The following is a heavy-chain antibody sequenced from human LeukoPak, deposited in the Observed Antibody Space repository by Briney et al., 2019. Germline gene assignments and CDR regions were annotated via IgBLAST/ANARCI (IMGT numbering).Heavy chain of an antibody. CDR2: IIPIFGTA. CDR1: GGTFSSYA. D-gene: IGHD6-19*01. V-gene: IGHV1-69*05. CDR3: ARGDSSGWYPNYYYYYYMDV. Sequence: EASVKVSCKASGGTFSSYAISWVRQAPGQGLEWMGRIIPIFGTANYAQKFQGRVTITTDESTSTAYMELRNLRSEDTAVYYCARGDSSGWYPNYYYYYYMDVWGKGTTVTVSS. J-gene: IGHJ6*03.